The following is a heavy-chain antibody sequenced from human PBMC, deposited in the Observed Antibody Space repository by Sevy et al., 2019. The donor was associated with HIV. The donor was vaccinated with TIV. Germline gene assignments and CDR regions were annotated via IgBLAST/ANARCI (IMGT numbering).Heavy chain of an antibody. D-gene: IGHD3-22*01. CDR2: ISGSGTRT. J-gene: IGHJ6*03. CDR1: GFSFDSYG. V-gene: IGHV3-23*01. CDR3: GKGGGGHYDPDEIGYYFYYYNMDV. Sequence: GESLKISCAVSGFSFDSYGMTWVRQAPGKGLEWVSGISGSGTRTYYADSVKGRFIISRDNSKNTLYLQMNSLRSEDKALYYCGKGGGGHYDPDEIGYYFYYYNMDVWGKGTTVTVSS.